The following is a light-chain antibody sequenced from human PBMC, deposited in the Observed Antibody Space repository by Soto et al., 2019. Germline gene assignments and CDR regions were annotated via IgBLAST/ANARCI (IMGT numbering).Light chain of an antibody. J-gene: IGLJ2*01. V-gene: IGLV2-8*01. CDR1: SSDVGGYNY. CDR3: SSYAGSNGVV. CDR2: EVS. Sequence: QSVLTQPPSASGSPGQSVTISCTGTSSDVGGYNYVSWYQQHPGKAPKLTIYEVSKRPSGVPDRFSGSKSGNTASLTVSGLQAEDEADYYCSSYAGSNGVVFGGGTKLTVL.